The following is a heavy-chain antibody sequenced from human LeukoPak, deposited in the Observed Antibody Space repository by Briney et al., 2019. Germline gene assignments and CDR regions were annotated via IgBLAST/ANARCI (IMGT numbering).Heavy chain of an antibody. Sequence: PSETLSLTCTVSGGSISSSSYYWGWIRQPPGKGLEWIGSIYYSGSTYYNPSLKSRVTISVDTSKNQFSLKLSSVTAADTAVYYCARHLTHYYGSGSYNYPPWGQGTLVTVSS. CDR3: ARHLTHYYGSGSYNYPP. CDR2: IYYSGST. D-gene: IGHD3-10*01. V-gene: IGHV4-39*07. CDR1: GGSISSSSYY. J-gene: IGHJ4*02.